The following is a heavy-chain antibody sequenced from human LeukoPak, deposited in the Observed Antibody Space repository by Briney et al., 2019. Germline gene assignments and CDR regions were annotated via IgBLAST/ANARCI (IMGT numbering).Heavy chain of an antibody. Sequence: GGSLRLSCAASGFTFSSYSMNWVRQAPGKGLEWVSSISSSSSYIYYADSVKGRFTISRDNAKNSLYLQMNSLRAEDTAVYYCARGGYSSSWYFQHWGQGTLVTVSS. CDR1: GFTFSSYS. CDR2: ISSSSSYI. D-gene: IGHD6-13*01. V-gene: IGHV3-21*01. CDR3: ARGGYSSSWYFQH. J-gene: IGHJ1*01.